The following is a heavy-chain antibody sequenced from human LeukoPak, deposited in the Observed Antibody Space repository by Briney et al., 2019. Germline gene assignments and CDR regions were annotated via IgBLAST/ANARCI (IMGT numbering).Heavy chain of an antibody. CDR1: GGSISSTSYY. Sequence: SETLSLTCTVPGGSISSTSYYWCWIRQPPGKGLEWIGSIYYSGTTYYNPSLKSRVTISVDTSKNQFSLKLSSATAADTAVYYCARHPQGSAFDIWGQGTMVTVSS. J-gene: IGHJ3*02. CDR3: ARHPQGSAFDI. V-gene: IGHV4-39*01. CDR2: IYYSGTT.